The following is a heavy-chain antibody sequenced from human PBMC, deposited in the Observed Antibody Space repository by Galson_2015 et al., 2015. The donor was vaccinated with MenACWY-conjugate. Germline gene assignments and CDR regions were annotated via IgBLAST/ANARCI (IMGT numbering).Heavy chain of an antibody. V-gene: IGHV3-11*03. Sequence: SLRLSCAASGFTFSDYYMSWIRQAPGKGLEWVSYISTSSSYINYADSVRGRFTISRDNANNSLFLQMNSLRAEDTAVYYCARHGALNSQFDYWGQGRLVTVSS. CDR1: GFTFSDYY. CDR3: ARHGALNSQFDY. J-gene: IGHJ4*02. D-gene: IGHD3-16*01. CDR2: ISTSSSYI.